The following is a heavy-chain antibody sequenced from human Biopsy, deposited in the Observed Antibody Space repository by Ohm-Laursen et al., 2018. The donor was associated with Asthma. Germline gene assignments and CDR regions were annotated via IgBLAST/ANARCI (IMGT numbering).Heavy chain of an antibody. V-gene: IGHV1-18*01. CDR2: ISVYNGNT. Sequence: ASVKVSCKDSGYTFNSAGITWVRQAPGQGLEWMGWISVYNGNTKVAQKLQERVTMITDTSTSTAYMELRSLRSDDTAVYFCARAVDYSHYYGIDVWGQGTTVTVS. CDR1: GYTFNSAG. J-gene: IGHJ6*02. CDR3: ARAVDYSHYYGIDV. D-gene: IGHD3-10*01.